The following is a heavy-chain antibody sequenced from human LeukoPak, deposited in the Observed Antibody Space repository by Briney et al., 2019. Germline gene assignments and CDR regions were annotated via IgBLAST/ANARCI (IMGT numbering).Heavy chain of an antibody. CDR2: IYPGDSDT. D-gene: IGHD2-21*02. Sequence: GESLKISCKGSGYNFTSYWIGWVRQMPGKGLEWMGIIYPGDSDTRYSPSFQGQVTISADKSISTAYLQWSSLKASDTAMYYCARLPYCGGDCYPNWFDTWGQGTLVTVSS. J-gene: IGHJ5*02. CDR3: ARLPYCGGDCYPNWFDT. CDR1: GYNFTSYW. V-gene: IGHV5-51*01.